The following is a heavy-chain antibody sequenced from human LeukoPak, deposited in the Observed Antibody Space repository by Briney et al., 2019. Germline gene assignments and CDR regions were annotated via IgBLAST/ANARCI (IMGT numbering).Heavy chain of an antibody. CDR3: ARDLAAAGTGDY. D-gene: IGHD6-13*01. V-gene: IGHV3-33*01. J-gene: IGHJ4*02. CDR2: IWYDGSNK. CDR1: GFTFRSYG. Sequence: GRSLRLSCAASGFTFRSYGMHWVRQAPGKGLEGVAVIWYDGSNKYYADSVKGRFTISRDNSKNTLYVQINSLRAEDTAVYYCARDLAAAGTGDYWGQGTLVTVSS.